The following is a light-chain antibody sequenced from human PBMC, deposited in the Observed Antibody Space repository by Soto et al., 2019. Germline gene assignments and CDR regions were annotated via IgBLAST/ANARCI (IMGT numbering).Light chain of an antibody. V-gene: IGLV1-47*02. J-gene: IGLJ1*01. CDR1: GSNIGSNY. CDR3: AAWDDSLIYV. CDR2: SNN. Sequence: QSVLTQPPSASGTPGQRVTISCSGSGSNIGSNYVYWYQQLPGTAPKLLIYSNNQRPSGVPDRFSGSKSGTSASLAISGLRSEDEADYYCAAWDDSLIYVFGTGTKVTVL.